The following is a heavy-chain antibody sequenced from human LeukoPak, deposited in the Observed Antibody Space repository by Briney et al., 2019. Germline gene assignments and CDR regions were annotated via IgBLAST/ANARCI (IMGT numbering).Heavy chain of an antibody. D-gene: IGHD6-19*01. CDR3: ARYFSSGWYFFDY. J-gene: IGHJ4*02. CDR1: GGSISSYY. V-gene: IGHV4-59*01. Sequence: SETLSLTCTVSGGSISSYYWSWIRQPPGKGLEWIGYIYYSGSTNYNPSLKSRVTISVDTSKNQFSLKLSSVTAADTAVYYWARYFSSGWYFFDYWGQGTLVTVSS. CDR2: IYYSGST.